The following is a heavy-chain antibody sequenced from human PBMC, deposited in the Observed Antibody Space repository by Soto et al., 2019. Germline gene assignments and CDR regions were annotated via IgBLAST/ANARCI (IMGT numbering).Heavy chain of an antibody. CDR3: ARQGVCLGPMCGMDG. V-gene: IGHV5-51*01. D-gene: IGHD3-10*01. CDR2: LYPGDSDT. CDR1: GYLFNRHW. Sequence: PGACLKISDTGSGYLFNRHWNAWVLQLHGKGLEWMGILYPGDSDTRYSPSFQGQVTLSVDKSISTAYLQWNSLKASDTAIYDCARQGVCLGPMCGMDGWGQGTTVTVSS. J-gene: IGHJ6*02.